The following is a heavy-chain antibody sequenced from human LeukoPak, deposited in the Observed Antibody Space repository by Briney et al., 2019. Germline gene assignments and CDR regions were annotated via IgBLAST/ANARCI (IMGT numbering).Heavy chain of an antibody. J-gene: IGHJ4*02. CDR1: GFIFSSYS. V-gene: IGHV3-48*01. CDR3: ARTLDY. Sequence: GGSLRLSCAASGFIFSSYSINWVRQAPGKGLEWLSFISSSSSTIYYADSVKGRFTISRDNAKNSLYLQMNSLRAEDTAVYYCARTLDYWGQGTLVTVSS. CDR2: ISSSSSTI.